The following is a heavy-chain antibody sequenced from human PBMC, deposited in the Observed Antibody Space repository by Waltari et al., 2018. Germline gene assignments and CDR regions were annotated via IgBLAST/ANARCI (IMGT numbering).Heavy chain of an antibody. CDR3: ARGRGYSVVVRGVDTGFCWFDP. Sequence: QVQLQQWGAGLLSPSETLSLTCAVYGGSFRGYYWTWIRQPPGKGLEWMGEIKHSGSTNYNPSLKSRVTISIDTPRNQFSLKLSSVPAADTAVYYCARGRGYSVVVRGVDTGFCWFDPWGQGTLVTVSS. CDR2: IKHSGST. CDR1: GGSFRGYY. J-gene: IGHJ5*02. V-gene: IGHV4-34*01. D-gene: IGHD3-10*01.